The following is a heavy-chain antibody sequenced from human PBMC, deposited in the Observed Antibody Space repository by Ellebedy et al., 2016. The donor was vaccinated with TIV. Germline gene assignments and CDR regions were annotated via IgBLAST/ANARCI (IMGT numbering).Heavy chain of an antibody. J-gene: IGHJ3*02. Sequence: GGSLRLXXAASEFTFSIYSMTWVRQAPGKGLEWVSSINNYGVITYYADSVRGRFTISRDNSKNTLFLQMNSLRAEDTAIYFCAKGFWREGSESNDAFDIWGQGTMDTVSS. CDR2: INNYGVIT. V-gene: IGHV3-23*01. CDR3: AKGFWREGSESNDAFDI. CDR1: EFTFSIYS. D-gene: IGHD1-1*01.